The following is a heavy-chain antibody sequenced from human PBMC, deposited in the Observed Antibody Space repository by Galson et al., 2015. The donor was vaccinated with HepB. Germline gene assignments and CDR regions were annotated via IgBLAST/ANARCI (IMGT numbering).Heavy chain of an antibody. CDR3: AKDGQWLRSTIFDY. CDR2: ISSNSRTI. V-gene: IGHV3-48*01. CDR1: GFILTTYS. D-gene: IGHD5-12*01. Sequence: SLRLSCAASGFILTTYSMSWVRQAPGKGLEWVSYISSNSRTIYYADSVKGRFTISRDNAKNSLYLQMNSLRAEDTAVYYCAKDGQWLRSTIFDYWGQGTLVIVSS. J-gene: IGHJ4*02.